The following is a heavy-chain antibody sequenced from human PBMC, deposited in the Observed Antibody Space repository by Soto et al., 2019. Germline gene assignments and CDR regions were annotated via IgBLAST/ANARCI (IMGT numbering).Heavy chain of an antibody. CDR2: IYTSGST. J-gene: IGHJ3*02. Sequence: SETLSLTCTVSGGSISSYYWGWIRQPAGKGLEWIGRIYTSGSTNYNPSLKSRVTMSVDTSKNQFSLKLSSVTAADTAVYYCAMYPRDSDAFDIWGQGTMVTVSS. CDR3: AMYPRDSDAFDI. V-gene: IGHV4-4*07. D-gene: IGHD2-2*01. CDR1: GGSISSYY.